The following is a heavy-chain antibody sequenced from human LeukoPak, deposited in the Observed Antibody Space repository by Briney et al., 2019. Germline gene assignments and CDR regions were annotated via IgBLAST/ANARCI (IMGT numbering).Heavy chain of an antibody. V-gene: IGHV3-23*01. Sequence: GGSLRLSCAASGFTFSSYAMSRVRQAPGKGLEWVSAISGSGGSTYYADSVKGRFTISRDNSKNTLYLQMNSLRAEDTAVYYCAKGSSSFRIPYYFDYWGQGTLVTVSS. CDR3: AKGSSSFRIPYYFDY. J-gene: IGHJ4*02. CDR1: GFTFSSYA. CDR2: ISGSGGST. D-gene: IGHD6-6*01.